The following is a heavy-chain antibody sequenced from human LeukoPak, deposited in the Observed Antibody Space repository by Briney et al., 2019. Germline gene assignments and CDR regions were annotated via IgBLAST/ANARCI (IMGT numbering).Heavy chain of an antibody. CDR3: ARHDFRTGYLYYFDF. D-gene: IGHD3/OR15-3a*01. V-gene: IGHV4-38-2*01. CDR1: GYSISSGYY. Sequence: SETLSLTCAVSGYSISSGYYWGWIRPPPGKGLEWIGSIYYSGRTYYNPSLKSRVTISVDTSKNQFSLKLSSVTAADTAVYYCARHDFRTGYLYYFDFWGQGTLVTVSS. CDR2: IYYSGRT. J-gene: IGHJ4*02.